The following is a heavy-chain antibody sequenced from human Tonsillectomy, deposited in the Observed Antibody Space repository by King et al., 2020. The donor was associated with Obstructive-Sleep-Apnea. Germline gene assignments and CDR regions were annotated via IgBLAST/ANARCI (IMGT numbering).Heavy chain of an antibody. D-gene: IGHD3-22*01. J-gene: IGHJ4*02. CDR3: GRGTSYYETSGHRGDYYFDY. Sequence: QLVQSGAEGKKPGSSVKVSCKASGGTFSSYAINWVRQAPGQGLEWMGGSIPVVRISNYAQKFQGRVTIIADKSTSTAYMELSSLGSEDTAVYYCGRGTSYYETSGHRGDYYFDYWGQGTLVTVSS. CDR1: GGTFSSYA. V-gene: IGHV1-69*04. CDR2: SIPVVRIS.